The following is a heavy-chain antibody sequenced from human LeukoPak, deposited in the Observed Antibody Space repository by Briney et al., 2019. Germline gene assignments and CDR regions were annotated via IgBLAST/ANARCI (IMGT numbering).Heavy chain of an antibody. CDR2: INHSGST. J-gene: IGHJ3*02. V-gene: IGHV4-34*01. Sequence: SETLSLTCAVYGGSFSGYYWSWIRQPPGKGLEWIGEINHSGSTNYNPSLKSRVTISVDTSKNQFSLKLSSVTAADTAVYYCARVGLRYFDWLLFPDAFDIWGQGTMVTVSS. D-gene: IGHD3-9*01. CDR1: GGSFSGYY. CDR3: ARVGLRYFDWLLFPDAFDI.